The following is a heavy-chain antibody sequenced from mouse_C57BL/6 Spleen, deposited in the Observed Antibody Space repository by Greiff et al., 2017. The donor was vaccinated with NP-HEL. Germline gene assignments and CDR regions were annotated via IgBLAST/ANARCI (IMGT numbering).Heavy chain of an antibody. D-gene: IGHD1-2*01. V-gene: IGHV2-2*01. Sequence: VQLQESGPGLVQPSQSLSITCTVSGFSLTSYGVHWVRQSPGKGLEWLGVIWSGGSTDYNAAFLSRLSISKDNSKSQVFFKMNSLQADDTAIYYCARNGVLRPYAMDYWGQGTSVTVSS. CDR1: GFSLTSYG. J-gene: IGHJ4*01. CDR3: ARNGVLRPYAMDY. CDR2: IWSGGST.